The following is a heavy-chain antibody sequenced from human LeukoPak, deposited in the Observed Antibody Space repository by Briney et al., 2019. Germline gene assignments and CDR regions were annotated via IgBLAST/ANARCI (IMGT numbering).Heavy chain of an antibody. CDR2: ISAYNGNT. Sequence: ASVKASCKASGYTFTSYGISWVRQAPGQGLEWMGWISAYNGNTNYAQKLQGRVTMTTDTSTSTAYMELRSLRSDDTAVYYCARDGHYCSSTSCPLGYWGQGTLVTVSS. CDR1: GYTFTSYG. CDR3: ARDGHYCSSTSCPLGY. J-gene: IGHJ4*02. V-gene: IGHV1-18*01. D-gene: IGHD2-2*01.